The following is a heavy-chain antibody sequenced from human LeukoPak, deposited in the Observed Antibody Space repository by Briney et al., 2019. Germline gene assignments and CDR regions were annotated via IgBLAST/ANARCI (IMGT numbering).Heavy chain of an antibody. J-gene: IGHJ3*02. CDR3: AKDPLYYDSSGYYRNPDAFDI. CDR1: GFTFSSYG. Sequence: GGSLRLSCAASGFTFSSYGMHWVRQAPGKGLEWVAFIQYDGSNKYYADSVKGRFTISRDNSKNTLYLQMNSLRAEDTAVYYCAKDPLYYDSSGYYRNPDAFDIWGQGTMVTVSS. D-gene: IGHD3-22*01. V-gene: IGHV3-30*02. CDR2: IQYDGSNK.